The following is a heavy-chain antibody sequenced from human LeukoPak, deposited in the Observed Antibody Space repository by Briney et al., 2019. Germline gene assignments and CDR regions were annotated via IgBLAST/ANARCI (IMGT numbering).Heavy chain of an antibody. CDR1: GFTFCRYD. CDR2: IGTAGDT. D-gene: IGHD2-21*01. J-gene: IGHJ6*03. CDR3: ARGAERDEYLEVIYYMDV. Sequence: GGSLRLSCAASGFTFCRYDMHWVRQATGKGLEWVSAIGTAGDTYYPGSVKGRFTISRENAKNSLYLQMNSLRAGDTAVYYCARGAERDEYLEVIYYMDVWGKGTTVTVSS. V-gene: IGHV3-13*01.